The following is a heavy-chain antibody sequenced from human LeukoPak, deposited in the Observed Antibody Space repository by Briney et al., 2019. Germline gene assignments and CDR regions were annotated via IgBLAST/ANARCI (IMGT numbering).Heavy chain of an antibody. V-gene: IGHV4-59*12. D-gene: IGHD2-15*01. J-gene: IGHJ4*02. Sequence: SETLSLTCTVSGGSISSYYWSWIRQPPGKGLEWIGYIYYSGSTNYNPSLKSRVTISVDTSKNQFSLKLSSVTAADTAVYYCAREGYCSGASCSGDYWGQGTLVIVSS. CDR3: AREGYCSGASCSGDY. CDR1: GGSISSYY. CDR2: IYYSGST.